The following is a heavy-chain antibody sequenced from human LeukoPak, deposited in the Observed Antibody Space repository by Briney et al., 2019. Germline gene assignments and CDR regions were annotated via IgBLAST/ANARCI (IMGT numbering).Heavy chain of an antibody. CDR2: ISSSGNTI. V-gene: IGHV3-48*03. CDR1: GFTFSSYE. Sequence: SGGSLRLSCAASGFTFSSYEMNWVRQAPGKGLEWVPYISSSGNTIYYADSVKGRFTISRDNAKNSLYLQIKSLRAEDTAVYYCARLTTMTTTGGPFDYWGQGTLVTVSS. D-gene: IGHD4-17*01. CDR3: ARLTTMTTTGGPFDY. J-gene: IGHJ4*02.